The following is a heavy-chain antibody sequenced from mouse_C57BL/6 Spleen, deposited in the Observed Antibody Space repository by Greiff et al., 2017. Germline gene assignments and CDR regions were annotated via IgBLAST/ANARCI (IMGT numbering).Heavy chain of an antibody. J-gene: IGHJ1*03. CDR2: IYPGSGST. CDR1: GYTFTSYW. Sequence: QVQLQQPGAELVKPGASVKMSCKASGYTFTSYWITWVKQRPGQGLEWIGDIYPGSGSTNYNEKFKSKATLTVDTSSSTAYMQLSRLTSEDSAVYYCAIYYGSSYEWYFDVWGTGTTVTVSS. V-gene: IGHV1-55*01. D-gene: IGHD1-1*01. CDR3: AIYYGSSYEWYFDV.